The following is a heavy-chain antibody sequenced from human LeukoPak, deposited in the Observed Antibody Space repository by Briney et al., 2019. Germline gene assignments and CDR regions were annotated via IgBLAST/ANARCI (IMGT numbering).Heavy chain of an antibody. CDR2: IYYSGST. Sequence: SETLSLTCTVSGGSISSSSYYWGWIRQPPGKGLEWIGSIYYSGSTYYNPSLKSRVTISVDTSKNQFSLKLSSVTAADTAVYYCARDGYYYDSSGYYLWGQGTLVTVPS. CDR1: GGSISSSSYY. J-gene: IGHJ5*02. CDR3: ARDGYYYDSSGYYL. D-gene: IGHD3-22*01. V-gene: IGHV4-39*07.